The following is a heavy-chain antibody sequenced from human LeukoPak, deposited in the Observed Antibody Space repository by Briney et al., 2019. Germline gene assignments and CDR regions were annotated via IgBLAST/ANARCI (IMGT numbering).Heavy chain of an antibody. CDR3: AKDLIVGGSGRFDY. CDR2: VSGSGSSK. V-gene: IGHV3-23*01. Sequence: GGSLRLSCAASGFTFSSYGMGWVRQAPGKGLEWVSVVSGSGSSKYYADSVKGRFTISRDNSKNTLYLQMNSLRVEDTAVYYCAKDLIVGGSGRFDYWGQGTLVTVSS. J-gene: IGHJ4*02. D-gene: IGHD1-26*01. CDR1: GFTFSSYG.